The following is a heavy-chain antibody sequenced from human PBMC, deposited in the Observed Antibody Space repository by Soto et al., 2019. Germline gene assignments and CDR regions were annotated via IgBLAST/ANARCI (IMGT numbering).Heavy chain of an antibody. D-gene: IGHD3-10*01. Sequence: SETLSLTCTVSGGSISNYYWTWIRQPPGKGLEWIGYIWYSGTTNYNPSLKSRVTISVDTSKNQFSLKLTSVTAADTAVYYCARVWGGAFDFWGQGTMVT. CDR1: GGSISNYY. CDR3: ARVWGGAFDF. CDR2: IWYSGTT. V-gene: IGHV4-59*01. J-gene: IGHJ3*01.